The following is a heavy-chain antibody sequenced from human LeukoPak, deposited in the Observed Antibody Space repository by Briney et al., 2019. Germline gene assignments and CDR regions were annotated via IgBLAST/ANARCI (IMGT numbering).Heavy chain of an antibody. CDR3: TGNYYGSGSYAVFDY. CDR2: IYSDNT. V-gene: IGHV3-53*01. CDR1: GFTVSSNS. J-gene: IGHJ4*02. D-gene: IGHD3-10*01. Sequence: GGSLRLSCTVSGFTVSSNSMSWVRQAPGKGLEWVSFIYSDNTHYSDSVKGRFTISRDNSKNTLYLQMNSLRAEDTAVYYCTGNYYGSGSYAVFDYWGQGTLVTVSS.